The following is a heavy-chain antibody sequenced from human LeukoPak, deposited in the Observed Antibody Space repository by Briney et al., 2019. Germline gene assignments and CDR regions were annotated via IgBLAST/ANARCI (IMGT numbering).Heavy chain of an antibody. CDR1: GFTFSNFA. V-gene: IGHV3-23*01. J-gene: IGHJ5*02. Sequence: PGGSLRLSCAASGFTFSNFAVTWVRQAPGKGLEWVSSISGSGDRTYYADSVKGRFTISRDNFKNTLYLQMISLTAGDTAVYFCAKDTGTTTVGWFDPWGQGTQVTVSS. CDR3: AKDTGTTTVGWFDP. D-gene: IGHD1-1*01. CDR2: ISGSGDRT.